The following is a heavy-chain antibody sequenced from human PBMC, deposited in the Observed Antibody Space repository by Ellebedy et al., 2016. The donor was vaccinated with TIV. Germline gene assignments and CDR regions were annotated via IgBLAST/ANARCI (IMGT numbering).Heavy chain of an antibody. Sequence: SVKVSCXASGGTFSSYAISWVRQAPGQGLEWMGGIIPIFGTANYAQKFQGRVTITADKSTSTAYMELSSLRSEDTAVYYCARDPSPTSPPELDYWGQGTLVTVSS. CDR2: IIPIFGTA. J-gene: IGHJ4*02. CDR3: ARDPSPTSPPELDY. CDR1: GGTFSSYA. V-gene: IGHV1-69*06.